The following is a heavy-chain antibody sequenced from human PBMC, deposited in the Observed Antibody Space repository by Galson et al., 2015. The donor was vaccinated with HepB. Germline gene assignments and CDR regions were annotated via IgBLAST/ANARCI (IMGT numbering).Heavy chain of an antibody. Sequence: SLRLSCAASGFTFNNYWMSWVRQAPGKGLEWLGNIMRDGSAKYYVDYVKGRFTISRDNAKNSLYLQMSDLRAEDTATYYCAKGEGEDSGIYFESWGQGALVTVSS. CDR1: GFTFNNYW. V-gene: IGHV3-7*01. J-gene: IGHJ4*02. CDR2: IMRDGSAK. CDR3: AKGEGEDSGIYFES. D-gene: IGHD2-21*01.